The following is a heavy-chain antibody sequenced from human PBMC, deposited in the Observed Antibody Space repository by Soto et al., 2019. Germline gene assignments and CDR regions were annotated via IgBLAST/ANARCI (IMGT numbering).Heavy chain of an antibody. V-gene: IGHV4-59*01. J-gene: IGHJ4*02. CDR2: IYYSGST. CDR1: GGSISSYY. D-gene: IGHD3-16*02. CDR3: ARSPKYDYVWGSYRLWYFDY. Sequence: PSETLSLTCTVSGGSISSYYWSWIRQPPGKGLVWILYIYYSGSTNYIPSLKSRVTISVDTSKNQFSLKLSSVTAADTAVYYCARSPKYDYVWGSYRLWYFDYWGQGTLVTVSS.